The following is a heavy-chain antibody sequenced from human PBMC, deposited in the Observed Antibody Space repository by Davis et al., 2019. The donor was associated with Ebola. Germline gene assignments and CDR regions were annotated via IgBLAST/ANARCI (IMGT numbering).Heavy chain of an antibody. D-gene: IGHD6-19*01. Sequence: GESLKISCAASGFTFSSYSMNWVRQAPGKGLEWVSSISSSSSYIYYADSVKGRFTISRDNAKNSLYLQMNSLRAEDTAVYYCARFSIAVADLLYYYYYGMDVWGQGTTVTVSS. CDR1: GFTFSSYS. V-gene: IGHV3-21*01. CDR2: ISSSSSYI. J-gene: IGHJ6*02. CDR3: ARFSIAVADLLYYYYYGMDV.